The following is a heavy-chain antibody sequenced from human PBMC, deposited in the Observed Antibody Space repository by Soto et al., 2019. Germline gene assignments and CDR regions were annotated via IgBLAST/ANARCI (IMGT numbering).Heavy chain of an antibody. Sequence: QLHLRESGPGLVKPSETLSLTCTVSGGSITSSSYYWGWIRQPPGKGLEWIGSIYYSGSTYYNPSIKSRGPLSADTSKNQFSLKLSSVTAADTAVYYCATQEVGGTYVYTFDPWGQGTLVTVSS. CDR2: IYYSGST. CDR3: ATQEVGGTYVYTFDP. CDR1: GGSITSSSYY. J-gene: IGHJ5*02. V-gene: IGHV4-39*01. D-gene: IGHD1-26*01.